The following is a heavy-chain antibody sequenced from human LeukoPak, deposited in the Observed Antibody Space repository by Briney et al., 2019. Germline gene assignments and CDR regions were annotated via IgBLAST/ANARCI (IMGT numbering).Heavy chain of an antibody. CDR3: AKGSEYDFWSGQFYFDY. CDR1: GFTVSSNY. V-gene: IGHV3-23*01. D-gene: IGHD3-3*01. CDR2: ISGSGGGST. J-gene: IGHJ4*02. Sequence: GGSLRLSCAASGFTVSSNYMSWVRQAPGKGLEWVSSISGSGGGSTYYADSVKGRFTISRDNSKNTLYLQMNSLRAEDTAVYYCAKGSEYDFWSGQFYFDYWGRGTLVTVSS.